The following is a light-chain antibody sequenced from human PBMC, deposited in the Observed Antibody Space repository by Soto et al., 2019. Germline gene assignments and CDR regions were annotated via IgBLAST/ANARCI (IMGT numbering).Light chain of an antibody. CDR1: QTVRTY. CDR2: AAS. J-gene: IGKJ1*01. Sequence: DIQMTQSPSSLSASVGDRVTIRCRASQTVRTYLHWYQQKPGKAPKLLIYAASNLQSGVPSRFSASGSGTDFTLTLNSLQPEDFATYYCQQGYSTPWTFGQGTKVDIK. V-gene: IGKV1-39*01. CDR3: QQGYSTPWT.